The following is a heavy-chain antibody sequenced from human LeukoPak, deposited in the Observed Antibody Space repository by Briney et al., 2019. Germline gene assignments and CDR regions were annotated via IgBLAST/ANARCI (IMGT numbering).Heavy chain of an antibody. D-gene: IGHD6-19*01. CDR3: TGGGWSTDAFDI. CDR2: ISGSGGNT. CDR1: GLTFSSYA. J-gene: IGHJ3*02. Sequence: GGSLRLSCAASGLTFSSYAMNWVRQAPGKGLEWVSAISGSGGNTYYADSVKGRFTISRDNSKNTLYLQMSSLRAEDTAVYYCTGGGWSTDAFDIWGQGTMVTVSS. V-gene: IGHV3-23*01.